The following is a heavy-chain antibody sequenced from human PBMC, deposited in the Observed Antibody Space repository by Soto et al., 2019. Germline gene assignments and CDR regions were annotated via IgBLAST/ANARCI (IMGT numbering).Heavy chain of an antibody. V-gene: IGHV3-48*03. CDR1: GFSFSSYE. CDR2: ISSSGGLI. J-gene: IGHJ4*01. CDR3: ATQRAWHSSSWPHFDY. D-gene: IGHD6-13*01. Sequence: GSLRLSCAASGFSFSSYEMNWVRQAPGKGPEWVSYISSSGGLIYYADSVKGRFTISRDNAENSLYLQMKSLRVEDTAVYYCATQRAWHSSSWPHFDYWGRGTLVTVSS.